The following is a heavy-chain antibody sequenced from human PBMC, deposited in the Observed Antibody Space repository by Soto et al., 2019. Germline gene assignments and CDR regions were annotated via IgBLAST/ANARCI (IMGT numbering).Heavy chain of an antibody. CDR1: GFTFSNYW. J-gene: IGHJ3*01. CDR3: ARCGDCSGGTWYVGRYGPFDL. Sequence: EVQLVESGGGLVQPGGSLRLSCAASGFTFSNYWMSWVRQAPGKGLEWVAIIKQDGSEEYYVDSVKGRFTISRDNAKNTVYLQMNSLRAYDTAVYYCARCGDCSGGTWYVGRYGPFDLWGQGTMVTVSS. D-gene: IGHD2-15*01. CDR2: IKQDGSEE. V-gene: IGHV3-7*01.